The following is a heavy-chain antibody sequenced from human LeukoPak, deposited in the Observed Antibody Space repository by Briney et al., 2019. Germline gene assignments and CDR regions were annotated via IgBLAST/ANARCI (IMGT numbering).Heavy chain of an antibody. D-gene: IGHD2-2*02. CDR1: GGSISTYY. V-gene: IGHV4-59*01. CDR3: AKAEGYCSSTSCYTFFDY. Sequence: SETLSLTCTVSGGSISTYYWSWIRQPPGKGLEWIGYIYYSGSTDYNPSLKSRVTISVDTSKNQFSLKLTSVTAADTAVYYCAKAEGYCSSTSCYTFFDYWGRGTLVTVSS. J-gene: IGHJ4*02. CDR2: IYYSGST.